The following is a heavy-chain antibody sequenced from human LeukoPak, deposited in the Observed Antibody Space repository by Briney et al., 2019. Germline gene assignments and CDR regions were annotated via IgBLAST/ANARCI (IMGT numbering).Heavy chain of an antibody. Sequence: SETLSLTCTVSGGSISSYYWSWIRQPPGKGLEWIGYIYYSGSTNYNPSLKSRVTISVDTSKNQFSLKLSSVTAADTAVYYCARDRRFYGDNWFDPWGQGTLVTVSS. CDR1: GGSISSYY. V-gene: IGHV4-59*01. CDR2: IYYSGST. J-gene: IGHJ5*02. CDR3: ARDRRFYGDNWFDP. D-gene: IGHD4-17*01.